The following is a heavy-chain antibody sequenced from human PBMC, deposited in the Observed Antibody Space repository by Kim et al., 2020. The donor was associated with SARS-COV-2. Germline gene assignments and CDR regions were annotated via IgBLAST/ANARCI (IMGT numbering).Heavy chain of an antibody. Sequence: GGSLRLSCAASGFTFSSYSMNWVRQAPGKGLEWVSSISSSGSYKYYADSVKGRFTISRDNAKNSLYLQMNSLRAEDTAVYYCAREGGESSVGSLFYPWGDGTLVSVSS. CDR3: AREGGESSVGSLFYP. D-gene: IGHD3-16*01. J-gene: IGHJ5*02. V-gene: IGHV3-21*01. CDR2: ISSSGSYK. CDR1: GFTFSSYS.